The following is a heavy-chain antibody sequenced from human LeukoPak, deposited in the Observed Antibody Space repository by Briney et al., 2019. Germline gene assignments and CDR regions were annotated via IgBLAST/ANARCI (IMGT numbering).Heavy chain of an antibody. CDR1: GYTFTGYY. Sequence: ASVKVSCKASGYTFTGYYMHWVRQAPGQGLECMGWINPNSGGTNYAQKLQGRVTMTSDTSISTDYMELSRLRSDDTAVYYCARDFVFGVTMVRGVIPPDYGMDVWGQGPTVPVSS. CDR2: INPNSGGT. J-gene: IGHJ6*02. V-gene: IGHV1-2*02. CDR3: ARDFVFGVTMVRGVIPPDYGMDV. D-gene: IGHD3-10*01.